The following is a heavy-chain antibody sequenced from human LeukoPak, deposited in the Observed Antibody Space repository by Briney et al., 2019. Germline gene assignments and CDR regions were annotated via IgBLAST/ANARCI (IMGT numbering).Heavy chain of an antibody. CDR3: ARLPFCSGGSCYGYYYGMDV. CDR2: IYYSGST. V-gene: IGHV4-39*07. J-gene: IGHJ6*02. D-gene: IGHD2-15*01. Sequence: SETLSLTCTVSGGSISSSSYYWGWIRQPPGKGLEWIGAIYYSGSTYYNPSLKSRVTISVDTSKNQFSLKLSSVTAADTAVYYCARLPFCSGGSCYGYYYGMDVWGQGTTVTVSS. CDR1: GGSISSSSYY.